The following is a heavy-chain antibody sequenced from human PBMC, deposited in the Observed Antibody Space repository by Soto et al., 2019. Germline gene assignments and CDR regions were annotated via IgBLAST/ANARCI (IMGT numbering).Heavy chain of an antibody. V-gene: IGHV4-4*02. CDR2: IYHNGIT. CDR3: ATVPPRIVVVLAEFPT. D-gene: IGHD2-21*01. CDR1: GTSISSTYW. Sequence: QVQLKQSGPGLVRPSGTLSLTSRVSGTSISSTYWWTWVRQSPGKGLEWIGEIYHNGITKYNPSLKSRVSLSVDKSNNQFSLKLTSVTAADTAVYYCATVPPRIVVVLAEFPTWGQGTLVTVSS. J-gene: IGHJ4*02.